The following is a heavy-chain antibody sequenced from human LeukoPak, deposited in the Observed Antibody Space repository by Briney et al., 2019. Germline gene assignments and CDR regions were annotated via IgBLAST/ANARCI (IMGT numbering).Heavy chain of an antibody. Sequence: GGSLRLSCTASGFAFGDFAMSWFRQAPGKGLEWVSYIRSKTYDETTQYAASVKGRFTISRDDSKSLAYLQMDSLTTEDTAVYYCSRVQAVPYYFDYWGQGTLVTVSS. V-gene: IGHV3-49*03. CDR3: SRVQAVPYYFDY. CDR2: IRSKTYDETT. CDR1: GFAFGDFA. D-gene: IGHD3-10*01. J-gene: IGHJ4*02.